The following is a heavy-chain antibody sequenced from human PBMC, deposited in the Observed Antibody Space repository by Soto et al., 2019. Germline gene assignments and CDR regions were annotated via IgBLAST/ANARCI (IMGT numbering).Heavy chain of an antibody. CDR2: IDPSDSYT. V-gene: IGHV5-10-1*01. CDR3: ASYRITGTADSPYYYYYYGMDV. CDR1: GYSSTSYW. Sequence: GESLKISCKASGYSSTSYWISWVRQMPGKGLEWMGRIDPSDSYTNYSPSFQGHVTISADKSISTAYLQWSSLKASDTAMYYCASYRITGTADSPYYYYYYGMDVWGQGTTVTVSS. D-gene: IGHD1-7*01. J-gene: IGHJ6*02.